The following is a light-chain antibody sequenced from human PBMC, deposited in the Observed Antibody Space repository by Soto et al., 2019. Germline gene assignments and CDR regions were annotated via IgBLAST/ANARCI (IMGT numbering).Light chain of an antibody. Sequence: QSALTQPASVSGSPGQSITISCTGTSSDVGGYNYVSWYQQYPGKAPKLMIYEVSNRPSGVSSRFSGSKSGNTASLTISGLQAEDEADYYCSSYTRSSTLVFGGGTKLTVL. CDR2: EVS. J-gene: IGLJ2*01. V-gene: IGLV2-14*01. CDR3: SSYTRSSTLV. CDR1: SSDVGGYNY.